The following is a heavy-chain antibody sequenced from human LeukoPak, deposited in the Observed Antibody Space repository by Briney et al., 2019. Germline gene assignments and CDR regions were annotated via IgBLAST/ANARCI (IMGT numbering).Heavy chain of an antibody. Sequence: SETLSLTCAVYGGSFSGYYWSWIRQPPGKGMEWNGEINHSGSTNYNPSLKSRVTISVDTSKNQFSLKLSSVTAADTAVYYCASLLRRSTAPHYWGQGTLVTVSS. CDR1: GGSFSGYY. V-gene: IGHV4-34*01. CDR2: INHSGST. J-gene: IGHJ4*02. CDR3: ASLLRRSTAPHY.